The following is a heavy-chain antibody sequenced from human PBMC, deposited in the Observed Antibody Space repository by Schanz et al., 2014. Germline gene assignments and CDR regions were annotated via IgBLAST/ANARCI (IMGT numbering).Heavy chain of an antibody. CDR1: GGTFSTYT. Sequence: QVQLVQSGAEVKKPGSSVKVSCKASGGTFSTYTISWVRQAPGQGLEWMGIINLSGGSTNNAQKFQGRLTMTRDTSTSTAYMELSSLRSEDTAVYYCARGRGCTGGSCYSWFDLWGQGTTVTVSS. CDR3: ARGRGCTGGSCYSWFDL. J-gene: IGHJ6*02. D-gene: IGHD2-15*01. CDR2: INLSGGST. V-gene: IGHV1-69*08.